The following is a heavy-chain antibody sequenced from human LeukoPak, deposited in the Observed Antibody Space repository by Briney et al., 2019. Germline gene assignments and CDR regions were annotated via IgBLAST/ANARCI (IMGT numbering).Heavy chain of an antibody. CDR2: ISGSGGST. CDR1: GFTFSSYA. CDR3: AKGPDRNYYFDY. V-gene: IGHV3-23*01. D-gene: IGHD3-22*01. J-gene: IGHJ4*02. Sequence: GGSLRLSCAASGFTFSSYAMSWFRQAPGKGLEWVSAISGSGGSTYYADSVEGRFTISRDNSKNTLYLQMNSLRAEDTAVYYCAKGPDRNYYFDYWGQGTLVTVSS.